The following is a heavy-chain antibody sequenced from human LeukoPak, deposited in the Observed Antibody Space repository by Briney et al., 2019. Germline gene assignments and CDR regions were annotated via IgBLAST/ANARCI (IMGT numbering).Heavy chain of an antibody. J-gene: IGHJ3*02. CDR2: IYSDNT. D-gene: IGHD4-11*01. Sequence: MSWVRQAPGKGLEWVSSIYSDNTHYSDSVKGRFTISRDNSKNTLYLQMNSLRAEDTAVYYCARGLQENLAWLQAFTAFDIWGQGTMVTVSS. CDR3: ARGLQENLAWLQAFTAFDI. V-gene: IGHV3-53*01.